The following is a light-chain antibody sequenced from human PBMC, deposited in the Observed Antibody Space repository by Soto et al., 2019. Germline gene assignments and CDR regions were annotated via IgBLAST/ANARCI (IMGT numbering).Light chain of an antibody. CDR1: SSDVGAYNY. Sequence: QSVLTQPPPASGSPGQSVTISCTGTSSDVGAYNYVSWYQQLPGKAPKLIIYEVSKRPSGVPDRFSGSKSGNTASLTVSGLQAEDEADYYCTSYAGTYSFFYVFGTGTKVTVL. V-gene: IGLV2-8*01. CDR3: TSYAGTYSFFYV. CDR2: EVS. J-gene: IGLJ1*01.